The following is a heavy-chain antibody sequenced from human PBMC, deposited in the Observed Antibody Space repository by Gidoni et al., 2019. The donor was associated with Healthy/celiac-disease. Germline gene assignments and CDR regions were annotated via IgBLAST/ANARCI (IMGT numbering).Heavy chain of an antibody. D-gene: IGHD2-2*01. CDR2: INHSGST. CDR1: GGSFSGYY. CDR3: ARGVPAARYDY. J-gene: IGHJ4*02. Sequence: QVQLQQWGAGLLKPSETLSLTCAVYGGSFSGYYWSWIRQPPGKGLEWIGEINHSGSTNYNPSLKSRVTISVDTSKNQFSLKLSSVTAADTAVYYCARGVPAARYDYWGQGTLVTVSS. V-gene: IGHV4-34*01.